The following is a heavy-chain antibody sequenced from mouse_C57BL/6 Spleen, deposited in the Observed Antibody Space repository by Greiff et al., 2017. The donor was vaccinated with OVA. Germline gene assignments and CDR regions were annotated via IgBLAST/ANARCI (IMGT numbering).Heavy chain of an antibody. CDR3: ARAIYDGYYYAMDY. J-gene: IGHJ4*01. D-gene: IGHD2-3*01. CDR1: GFTFSDYG. CDR2: ISSGSSTI. Sequence: EVQGVESGGGLVKPGGSLKLSCAASGFTFSDYGMHWVRQAPEKGLEWVAYISSGSSTIYYADTVKGRFTISRNNAKNTLFLQMTSLRSEDTAMYYCARAIYDGYYYAMDYWGQGTSVTVSS. V-gene: IGHV5-17*01.